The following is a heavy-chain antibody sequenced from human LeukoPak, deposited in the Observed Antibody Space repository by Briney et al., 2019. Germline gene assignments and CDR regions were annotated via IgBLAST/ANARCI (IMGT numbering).Heavy chain of an antibody. D-gene: IGHD4-17*01. Sequence: SVTLSLTCTVSGAPLNNYYWNWVRQPPGKELEWIGNVDYSGSTRYNPSLKSRATMSLDSSKNQFSLRLTSVTAADMAVYYCAMQVGIYGDYNNWFDPWGQGARVTVSS. CDR3: AMQVGIYGDYNNWFDP. V-gene: IGHV4-59*08. CDR1: GAPLNNYY. CDR2: VDYSGST. J-gene: IGHJ5*02.